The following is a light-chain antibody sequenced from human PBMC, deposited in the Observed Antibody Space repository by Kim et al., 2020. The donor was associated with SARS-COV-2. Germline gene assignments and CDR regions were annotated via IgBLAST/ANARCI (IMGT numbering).Light chain of an antibody. CDR3: LQFNFYWT. J-gene: IGKJ1*01. CDR1: QSINNW. V-gene: IGKV1-5*01. CDR2: DAS. Sequence: SASVGDRVTITCRASQSINNWLAWYQQKPGKAPKLLIYDASTLENGVPSRFSGSGSGTEFTLTISSLQPDDFATYYCLQFNFYWTFGQGTKVDIK.